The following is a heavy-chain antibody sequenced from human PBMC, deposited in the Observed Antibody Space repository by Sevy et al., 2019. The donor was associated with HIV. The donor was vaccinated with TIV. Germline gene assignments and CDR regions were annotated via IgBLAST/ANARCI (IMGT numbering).Heavy chain of an antibody. CDR1: GFTFNFHG. Sequence: GGSLRLSCAASGFTFNFHGMHWVRQAPGKGLEWVAFIWHDGSNKYMADSVKGRFTISRDNSKNTLFLQMNSLTVEDTAVYYCARETYNSARWLDPWGHGTLVTVSS. D-gene: IGHD1-1*01. J-gene: IGHJ5*02. V-gene: IGHV3-30*02. CDR2: IWHDGSNK. CDR3: ARETYNSARWLDP.